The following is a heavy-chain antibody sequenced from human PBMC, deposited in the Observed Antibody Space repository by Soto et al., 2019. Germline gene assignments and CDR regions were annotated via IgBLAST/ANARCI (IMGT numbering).Heavy chain of an antibody. J-gene: IGHJ6*02. D-gene: IGHD7-27*01. Sequence: PGGSLRLSCAASGFTFSSYAMHWVRQAPGKGLEWVAVISYDGSNKYYADSVKGRFTISRDNSKNTLYLQMNSLRAEDTAVYYCARGDTGVYYYYGMDVWGQGTTVTVSS. V-gene: IGHV3-30-3*01. CDR3: ARGDTGVYYYYGMDV. CDR2: ISYDGSNK. CDR1: GFTFSSYA.